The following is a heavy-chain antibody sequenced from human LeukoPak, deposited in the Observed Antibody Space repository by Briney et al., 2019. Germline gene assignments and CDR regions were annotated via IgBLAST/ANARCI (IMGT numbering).Heavy chain of an antibody. D-gene: IGHD1-26*01. V-gene: IGHV4-59*11. CDR1: GASISSHH. Sequence: SETLCLTCTVTGASISSHHWCWIRQTPGTGLEWIGDIYDRGSTTYNPSLKSRVSISVDTSRNQFSLNLRSVTAADTAVYYCAKIEVGRFDPWGQGTLVTVSS. CDR2: IYDRGST. CDR3: AKIEVGRFDP. J-gene: IGHJ5*02.